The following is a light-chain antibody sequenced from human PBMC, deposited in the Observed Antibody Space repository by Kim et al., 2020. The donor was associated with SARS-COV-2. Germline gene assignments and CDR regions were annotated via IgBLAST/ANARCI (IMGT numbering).Light chain of an antibody. V-gene: IGKV3-15*01. CDR2: GAS. CDR1: ESISNN. CDR3: HKYKGWPTGDT. Sequence: EIVMTQSPATLSVSPGERATLSCRASESISNNLAWYQHKPGQAPRLLIYGASTRATGIPARFSGSGSGTDFTLTVSSLRSEDFAVYYFHKYKGWPTGDTLGQGTKLEI. J-gene: IGKJ2*01.